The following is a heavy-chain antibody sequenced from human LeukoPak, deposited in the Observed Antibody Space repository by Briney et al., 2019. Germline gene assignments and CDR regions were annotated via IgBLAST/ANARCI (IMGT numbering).Heavy chain of an antibody. CDR2: INHRGST. CDR1: GGSFSGYH. CDR3: ASTSAMVYFDY. Sequence: SETLSLTCAVYGGSFSGYHWSWIRQPPGKGLEWIGEINHRGSTYYNPSLKSRVTISVDTSKNQFSLKLSSVTAADTAVYYCASTSAMVYFDYWGQGTLVTVSS. J-gene: IGHJ4*02. D-gene: IGHD5-18*01. V-gene: IGHV4-34*01.